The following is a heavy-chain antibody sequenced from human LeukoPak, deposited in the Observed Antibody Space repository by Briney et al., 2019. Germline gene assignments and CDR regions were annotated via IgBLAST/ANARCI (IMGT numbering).Heavy chain of an antibody. Sequence: ASVKVSCKTSGYTFRSYAISWVRQAPGQGLERRGWINVYNGYTNYARNFQGRVTMTTDTSTSTAYMEVRSLRSDDTAVYYCARVECSSTTCYDDYWGQGTLVIVSS. CDR2: INVYNGYT. J-gene: IGHJ4*02. CDR1: GYTFRSYA. V-gene: IGHV1-18*01. CDR3: ARVECSSTTCYDDY. D-gene: IGHD2-2*01.